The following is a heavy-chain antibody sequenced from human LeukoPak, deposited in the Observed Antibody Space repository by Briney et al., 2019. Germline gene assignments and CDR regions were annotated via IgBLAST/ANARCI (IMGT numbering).Heavy chain of an antibody. CDR1: GFTFDDYA. J-gene: IGHJ4*02. V-gene: IGHV3-9*01. D-gene: IGHD2-2*01. CDR3: AKDLVAKTQTEIDY. CDR2: ISWNSGSI. Sequence: GGSLRLSCAASGFTFDDYAMHWVRQAPGEGLEWVSGISWNSGSIGYADSVKGRFTISRDNSKNTLYLQMNSLRAEDTAVYYCAKDLVAKTQTEIDYWGQGTLVTVSS.